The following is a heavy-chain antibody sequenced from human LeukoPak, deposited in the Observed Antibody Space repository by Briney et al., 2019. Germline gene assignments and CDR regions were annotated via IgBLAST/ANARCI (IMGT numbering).Heavy chain of an antibody. V-gene: IGHV1-69*05. D-gene: IGHD3-3*01. CDR2: IIPIFGTA. J-gene: IGHJ5*02. Sequence: ASVKVSCKASGGTFSGYAISWVRQAPGQGLEWMGGIIPIFGTANYAQKFQGRVTITTDESTSTAYMELSSLRSEDTAVYYCASQYYDFWSGYYTGLNWFDPWGQGTLVTVSS. CDR3: ASQYYDFWSGYYTGLNWFDP. CDR1: GGTFSGYA.